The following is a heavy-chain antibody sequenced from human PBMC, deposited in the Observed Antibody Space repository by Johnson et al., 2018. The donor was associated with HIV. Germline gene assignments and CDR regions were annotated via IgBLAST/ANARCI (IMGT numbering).Heavy chain of an antibody. J-gene: IGHJ3*02. CDR2: IRYDGSNK. D-gene: IGHD5-18*01. Sequence: QEQLVESGGGLVQPGGSLRLSCAASGFTFSSYALHWVRQAPGKGLEWVAFIRYDGSNKYYADSVKGRFTISRDNSKNTLYLQMNSLRAEDTAVYYCARDPRGEAMALDAFDIWGQGTMVTVSS. V-gene: IGHV3-30*02. CDR3: ARDPRGEAMALDAFDI. CDR1: GFTFSSYA.